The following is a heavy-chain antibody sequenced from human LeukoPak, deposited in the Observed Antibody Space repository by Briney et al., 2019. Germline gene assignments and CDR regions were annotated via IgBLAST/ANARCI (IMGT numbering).Heavy chain of an antibody. CDR3: AKDFHYGVNSPMDY. Sequence: GGSLRLSCTASGFTFSSYAMSWVRQAPGKGLEWVSVISGSSGSTYYADSVKGRFTISRDNSKNTVYLQMNSLRAEDTAVYYCAKDFHYGVNSPMDYWGQGTLVTVSS. V-gene: IGHV3-23*01. CDR1: GFTFSSYA. J-gene: IGHJ4*02. CDR2: ISGSSGST. D-gene: IGHD4-23*01.